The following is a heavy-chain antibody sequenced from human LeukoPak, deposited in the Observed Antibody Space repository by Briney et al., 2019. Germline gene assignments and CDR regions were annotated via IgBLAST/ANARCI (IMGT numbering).Heavy chain of an antibody. CDR1: RGTFSSYA. CDR2: IIPIFGTA. Sequence: SVKVSCKASRGTFSSYAISWVRQAPGQGLEWMGGIIPIFGTANYAQKFQGRVTITADESTSTAYMELSSLRSEDTAVYYCARGGLAMVRGVPFDYWGQGTLVTVSS. V-gene: IGHV1-69*01. J-gene: IGHJ4*02. D-gene: IGHD3-10*01. CDR3: ARGGLAMVRGVPFDY.